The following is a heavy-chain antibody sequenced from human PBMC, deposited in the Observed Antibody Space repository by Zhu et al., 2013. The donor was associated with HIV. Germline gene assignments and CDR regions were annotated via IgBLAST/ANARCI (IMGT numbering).Heavy chain of an antibody. CDR1: GGTFSSYT. CDR2: IIPILGIA. V-gene: IGHV1-69*02. CDR3: ARVTGVTYTAMVRYYYYGMDV. D-gene: IGHD5-18*01. J-gene: IGHJ6*02. Sequence: QVQLVQSGAEVKKPGSSVKVSCKASGGTFSSYTISWVRQAPGQGLEWMGRIIPILGIANYAQKFQGRVTITADKSTSTAYMELSSLRSEDTAVYYCARVTGVTYTAMVRYYYYGMDVWGQGTTVTVSS.